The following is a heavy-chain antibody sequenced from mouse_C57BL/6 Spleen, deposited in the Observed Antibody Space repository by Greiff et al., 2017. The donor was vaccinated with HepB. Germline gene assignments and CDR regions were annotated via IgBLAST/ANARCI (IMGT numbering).Heavy chain of an antibody. CDR2: ISDGGSYT. CDR3: TRGYGNLFAY. D-gene: IGHD2-10*02. V-gene: IGHV5-4*01. J-gene: IGHJ3*01. Sequence: EVQRVESGGGLVKPGGSLKLSCAASGFTFSSYAMSWVRQTPEKRLEWVATISDGGSYTYYPDNVKGRFTISRDNAKNNLYLQMSHLKSEDTAMYYCTRGYGNLFAYWGQGTLVTVSA. CDR1: GFTFSSYA.